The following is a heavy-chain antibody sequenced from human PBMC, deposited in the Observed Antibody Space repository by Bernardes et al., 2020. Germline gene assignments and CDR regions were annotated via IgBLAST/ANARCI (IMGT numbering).Heavy chain of an antibody. CDR3: ARGYGPGSYFLP. V-gene: IGHV1-3*01. CDR1: GYIFINNV. CDR2: LNPGNANT. Sequence: ASVKVSCKASGYIFINNVIPWVRQAPGQRLEWMAWLNPGNANTKYSQSFQGRLTITWDTSASTVYMDLSSLRSEDTAVYYCARGYGPGSYFLPWGHGTLVTVSS. J-gene: IGHJ5*02. D-gene: IGHD3-10*01.